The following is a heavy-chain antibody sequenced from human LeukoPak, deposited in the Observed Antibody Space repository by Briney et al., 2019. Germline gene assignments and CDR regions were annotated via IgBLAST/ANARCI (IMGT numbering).Heavy chain of an antibody. D-gene: IGHD3-3*01. V-gene: IGHV4-59*01. CDR3: ARAAIFGVVIPFDY. J-gene: IGHJ4*02. Sequence: SETLSLTCTVPGGSISSYYWSWIRQPPGKGLEWIGYIYYSGSTNYNPSLKSRVTISVDTSKNQFSLKLSSVTAADTAVYYCARAAIFGVVIPFDYWGQGTLVTVSS. CDR1: GGSISSYY. CDR2: IYYSGST.